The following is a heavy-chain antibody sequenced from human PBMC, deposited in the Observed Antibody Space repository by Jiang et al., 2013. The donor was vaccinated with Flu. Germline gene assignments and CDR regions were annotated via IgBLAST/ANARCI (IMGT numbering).Heavy chain of an antibody. CDR3: AKGREERVRGHFDS. CDR2: ISSSGDDT. D-gene: IGHD6-6*01. J-gene: IGHJ4*02. CDR1: GFTFSTYA. V-gene: IGHV3-23*01. Sequence: VQLLESGGGLVQPGGSLRLSCAASGFTFSTYAMNWVRQAPGKGLEWVSGISSSGDDTYYADSVKGRLTISRDNSKNTLYLQLNSLRADDTAVYFCAKGREERVRGHFDSWGQGTLVTVSS.